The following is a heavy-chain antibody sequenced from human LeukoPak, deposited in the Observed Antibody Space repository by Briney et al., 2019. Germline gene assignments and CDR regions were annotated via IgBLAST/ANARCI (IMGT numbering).Heavy chain of an antibody. V-gene: IGHV4-34*01. Sequence: PSETLSLTCAVYGGSFGGYYWSWIRQPPGKGLEWIGEINHSGSTNYNPSLKSRVTISVDTSKNQFSLKLSSVTAADTAVYYCARANYVSYYYYGMDVWGQGTTVTVSS. CDR2: INHSGST. D-gene: IGHD3-16*01. CDR1: GGSFGGYY. CDR3: ARANYVSYYYYGMDV. J-gene: IGHJ6*02.